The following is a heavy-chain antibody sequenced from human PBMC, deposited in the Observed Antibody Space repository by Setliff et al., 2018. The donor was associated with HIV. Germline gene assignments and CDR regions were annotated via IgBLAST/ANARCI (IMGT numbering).Heavy chain of an antibody. J-gene: IGHJ4*02. CDR1: GYTFTNNV. CDR3: ARDHPGIAY. CDR2: IHAGSGDT. Sequence: ASVKVSCKASGYTFTNNVIRWVRQAPGQRLEWMGWIHAGSGDTQYSQKFQGRVTITRDTSASTVYMELSSLRSEDTAMYYCARDHPGIAYWGQGTMVTVS. V-gene: IGHV1-3*01.